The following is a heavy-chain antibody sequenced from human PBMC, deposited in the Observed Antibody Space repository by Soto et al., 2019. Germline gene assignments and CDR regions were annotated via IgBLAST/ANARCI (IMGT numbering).Heavy chain of an antibody. D-gene: IGHD2-21*01. CDR2: ISGSGGST. Sequence: PGGSLRLSCAASGFTFSSYAMSWVRQAPGKGLEWVSAISGSGGSTYYADSVKGRFTTSRDNSKNTLYLQMNSLRAEDTAVYYCATDRARGDSMIGYWGQGTLVTVSS. J-gene: IGHJ4*02. CDR3: ATDRARGDSMIGY. V-gene: IGHV3-23*01. CDR1: GFTFSSYA.